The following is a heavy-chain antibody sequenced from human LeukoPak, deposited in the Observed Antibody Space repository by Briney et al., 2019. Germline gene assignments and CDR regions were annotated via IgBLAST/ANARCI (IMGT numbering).Heavy chain of an antibody. D-gene: IGHD3-10*01. Sequence: ASVKVSCKASVYTFTSSGISWVRQAPGQGLEWMGWISAYNGNTNIAHRLQGRVTMTTDTSTSTAYMELRSLRSDEPSVYRSARDRPNYYGSGPDYYGMDVWGQGTTVTVSS. V-gene: IGHV1-18*01. CDR1: VYTFTSSG. J-gene: IGHJ6*02. CDR2: ISAYNGNT. CDR3: ARDRPNYYGSGPDYYGMDV.